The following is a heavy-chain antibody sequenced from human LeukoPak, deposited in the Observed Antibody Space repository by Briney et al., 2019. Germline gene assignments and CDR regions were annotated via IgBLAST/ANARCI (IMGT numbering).Heavy chain of an antibody. CDR3: TRDAPVVAAIGAH. V-gene: IGHV3-7*01. J-gene: IGHJ4*02. Sequence: GGSLRLSCAASGFTFSTYWMNWVRQAPGKGLEWVANIKQDGSAKNYVDSVKGRFTISRDNAKNSLHLQMNSLRAEDTAVYYCTRDAPVVAAIGAHWGQGTLVTVSS. CDR1: GFTFSTYW. CDR2: IKQDGSAK. D-gene: IGHD2-15*01.